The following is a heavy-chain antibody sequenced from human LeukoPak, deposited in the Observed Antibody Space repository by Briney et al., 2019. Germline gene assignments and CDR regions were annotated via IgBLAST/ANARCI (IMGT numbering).Heavy chain of an antibody. J-gene: IGHJ6*03. D-gene: IGHD3-3*01. V-gene: IGHV3-66*01. CDR1: GFTVSSNY. CDR2: IYSGGST. Sequence: GGSLRLSCAASGFTVSSNYMSWVRQAPGKGLEWVSVIYSGGSTYYADSVKGRFTISRDNSKNTLYLQMNSLRAEDTAVYYCARTNTIFGVVIYYYMDVWGKGTTVTVSS. CDR3: ARTNTIFGVVIYYYMDV.